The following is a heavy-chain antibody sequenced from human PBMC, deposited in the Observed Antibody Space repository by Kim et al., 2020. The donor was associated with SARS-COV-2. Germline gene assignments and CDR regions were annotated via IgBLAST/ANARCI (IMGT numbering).Heavy chain of an antibody. V-gene: IGHV3-7*01. CDR2: IKQDGSEK. CDR3: ARIVVVPAATRLYYYYYMDV. J-gene: IGHJ6*03. D-gene: IGHD2-2*01. Sequence: GGSLRLSCAASGFTFSSYWMSWVRQAPGKGLEWVANIKQDGSEKYYVDSVKCRFTISRDNAKNSLYLQMNSLRAEDTAVYYCARIVVVPAATRLYYYYYMDVWGKGTTVTVSS. CDR1: GFTFSSYW.